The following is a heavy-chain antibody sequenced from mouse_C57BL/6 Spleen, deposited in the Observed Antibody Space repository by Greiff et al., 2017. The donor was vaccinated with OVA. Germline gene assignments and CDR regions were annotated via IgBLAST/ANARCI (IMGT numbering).Heavy chain of an antibody. CDR3: TGYRLPYAMDY. Sequence: QVQLQQSGAELVRPGASVTLSCKASGYTFTDYEMHWVKQTPVHGLEWIGAIDPENGGTFYNQKFKGQAILTEDKSSSTAYMELRSLTSEDSAVDYCTGYRLPYAMDYWGQGTSVTVSS. D-gene: IGHD2-4*01. CDR2: IDPENGGT. CDR1: GYTFTDYE. J-gene: IGHJ4*01. V-gene: IGHV1-15*01.